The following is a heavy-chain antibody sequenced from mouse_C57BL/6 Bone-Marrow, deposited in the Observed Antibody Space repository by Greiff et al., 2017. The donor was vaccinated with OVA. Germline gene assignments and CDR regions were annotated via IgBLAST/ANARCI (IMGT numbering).Heavy chain of an antibody. CDR2: FHPYNDDT. D-gene: IGHD2-2*01. J-gene: IGHJ4*01. CDR3: AIYGYDGEAGVSMGY. Sequence: VQLQQSGAELVKPGASVKMSCKASGYTFTTSPIEWMKQNHGKSLEWIGNFHPYNDDTKYNEKFKGKATLTVEKHTSTVYLVLSRLTSDDSAVYYCAIYGYDGEAGVSMGYWGQGTSVTVSS. V-gene: IGHV1-47*01. CDR1: GYTFTTSP.